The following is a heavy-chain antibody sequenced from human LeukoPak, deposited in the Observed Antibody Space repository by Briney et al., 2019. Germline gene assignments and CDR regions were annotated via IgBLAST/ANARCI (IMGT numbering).Heavy chain of an antibody. D-gene: IGHD6-19*01. V-gene: IGHV4-59*04. CDR3: AGHVGLGSSGWLRIRAFDI. CDR1: GGSISSYY. Sequence: PSETLSLTCTVSGGSISSYYWSWIRQPPGKGLEWIGYIYYSGSTYYNPSLKSRVTISVDTSKNQFSLKLSSVTAADTAVYYCAGHVGLGSSGWLRIRAFDIWGQGTMVTVSS. J-gene: IGHJ3*02. CDR2: IYYSGST.